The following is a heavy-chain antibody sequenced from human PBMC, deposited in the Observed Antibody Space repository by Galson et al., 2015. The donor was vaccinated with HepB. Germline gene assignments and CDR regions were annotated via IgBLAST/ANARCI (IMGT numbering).Heavy chain of an antibody. CDR2: ISSSSSYI. CDR3: ASIGQLYGLNFDY. V-gene: IGHV3-21*01. J-gene: IGHJ4*02. Sequence: SLRLSCAASGFTFSSYSMNWVRRAPGKGLEWVSSISSSSSYIYYADSVKGRFTISRDNAKNSLYLQMNSLRAEDTAVYYCASIGQLYGLNFDYWGQGTLVTVSS. D-gene: IGHD2-2*02. CDR1: GFTFSSYS.